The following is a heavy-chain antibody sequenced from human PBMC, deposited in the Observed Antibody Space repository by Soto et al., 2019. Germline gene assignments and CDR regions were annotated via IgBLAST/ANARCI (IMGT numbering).Heavy chain of an antibody. CDR2: IRNSSNTI. CDR3: ARTMGVAVTRPIDYYYGMDV. J-gene: IGHJ6*02. V-gene: IGHV3-48*02. Sequence: GGSLRLSCAASGFTFSSYSMNWVRQPPGKGLEWVSYIRNSSNTIYYADSVKCRFTISRGNAKNSLYLQMNSLRDENTAVYSCARTMGVAVTRPIDYYYGMDVWGQGTTGTVSS. CDR1: GFTFSSYS. D-gene: IGHD4-17*01.